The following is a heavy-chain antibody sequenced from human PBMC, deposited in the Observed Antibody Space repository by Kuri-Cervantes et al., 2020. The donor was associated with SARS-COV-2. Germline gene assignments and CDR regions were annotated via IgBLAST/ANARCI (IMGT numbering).Heavy chain of an antibody. CDR3: ARAMVRGVISDY. CDR2: IYHSGST. CDR1: SYSINSGYY. D-gene: IGHD3-10*01. J-gene: IGHJ4*02. V-gene: IGHV4-38-2*01. Sequence: SETLSLTCAASSYSINSGYYWGWSRQPPGKGLGWIGSIYHSGSTYYNPSLKSRVTISVDTSKNQFPLKLSSVTAADTAVYDCARAMVRGVISDYWGQGTLVTVSS.